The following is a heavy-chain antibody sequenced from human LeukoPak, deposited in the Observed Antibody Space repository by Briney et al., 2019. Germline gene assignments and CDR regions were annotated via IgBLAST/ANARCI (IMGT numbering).Heavy chain of an antibody. CDR3: AGGIGIGVVLMVHGNMDV. D-gene: IGHD2-8*01. CDR2: INTDTGKP. CDR1: GYTFAGYR. V-gene: IGHV7-4-1*02. J-gene: IGHJ4*02. Sequence: VASVKVSCKASGYTFAGYRTHWVRQAPGQGLEWMGWINTDTGKPTYAQGFTGRFVLSLDTSVTTAYLQISSLKAEDTAVYYCAGGIGIGVVLMVHGNMDVWGQGTLVTVSS.